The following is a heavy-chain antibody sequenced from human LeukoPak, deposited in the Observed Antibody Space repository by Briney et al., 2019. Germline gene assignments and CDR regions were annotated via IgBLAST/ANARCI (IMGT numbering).Heavy chain of an antibody. CDR1: GFAFNTYW. D-gene: IGHD3-22*01. J-gene: IGHJ4*02. Sequence: PGGSLRLSCAASGFAFNTYWMHWVRQAPGKGLVWVSRIKSDGSDTTYTDSVKGRFTIFRDNAKNTLYLQMNSLSAEDTAMYFCARDRGYTFDYWGQGTLVTVCS. V-gene: IGHV3-74*01. CDR3: ARDRGYTFDY. CDR2: IKSDGSDT.